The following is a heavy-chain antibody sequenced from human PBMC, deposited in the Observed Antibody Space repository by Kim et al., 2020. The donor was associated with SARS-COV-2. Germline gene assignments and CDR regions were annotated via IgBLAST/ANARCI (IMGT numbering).Heavy chain of an antibody. Sequence: SGPTLVNPTQTLTLTCTFSGFSLSTSGMCVSWIRQPPGKALEWLARIDWDDDKYYSTSLKTRLTISKDTSKNQVVLTMTNMDPVDTATYYCARIKLYSGYGLTTTVYDAFDIWGQGTKVTVSS. CDR3: ARIKLYSGYGLTTTVYDAFDI. D-gene: IGHD5-12*01. CDR2: IDWDDDK. CDR1: GFSLSTSGMC. V-gene: IGHV2-70*11. J-gene: IGHJ3*02.